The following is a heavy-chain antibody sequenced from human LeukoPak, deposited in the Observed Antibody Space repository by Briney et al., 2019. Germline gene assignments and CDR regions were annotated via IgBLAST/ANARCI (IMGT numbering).Heavy chain of an antibody. Sequence: ASVKVSCKASGYTFTGYYIHWVRQAPGPGLGWMGWINPNSGGTNYAQNFQGRVTMTRDTSISTAYMELSSLTSDDTAVYYCARSHCISTSCYPDCWGQGTLVTVSS. J-gene: IGHJ4*02. CDR3: ARSHCISTSCYPDC. CDR2: INPNSGGT. V-gene: IGHV1-2*02. CDR1: GYTFTGYY. D-gene: IGHD2-2*01.